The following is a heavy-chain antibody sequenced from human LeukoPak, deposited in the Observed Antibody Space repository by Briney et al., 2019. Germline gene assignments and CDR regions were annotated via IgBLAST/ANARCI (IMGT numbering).Heavy chain of an antibody. V-gene: IGHV3-9*01. J-gene: IGHJ4*02. CDR2: ISWNSGSI. D-gene: IGHD4-17*01. CDR1: GFTFDDYA. Sequence: GRSLRLSCAASGFTFDDYAMHWVRQAPGKGLEWVSGISWNSGSIGYGDSVKGRFTISRHNAKNSLYLQMDSLRAEDTAVYYCARTSYGEDDYWGQGTLVTVSS. CDR3: ARTSYGEDDY.